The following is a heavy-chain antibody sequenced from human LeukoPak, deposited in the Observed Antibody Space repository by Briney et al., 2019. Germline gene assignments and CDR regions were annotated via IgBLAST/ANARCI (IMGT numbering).Heavy chain of an antibody. D-gene: IGHD2-2*01. CDR3: AKAPIVPAAIYFDY. CDR1: GFTFSSYG. CDR2: IRYDGSNK. J-gene: IGHJ4*02. Sequence: GGSLRLSCAASGFTFSSYGMHWVRQAPGKGLEWVAFIRYDGSNKYYADSVKGRFTISRDNSKNTLYLQMNSLRAEDTAVYYCAKAPIVPAAIYFDYWGQGTLVTVSS. V-gene: IGHV3-30*02.